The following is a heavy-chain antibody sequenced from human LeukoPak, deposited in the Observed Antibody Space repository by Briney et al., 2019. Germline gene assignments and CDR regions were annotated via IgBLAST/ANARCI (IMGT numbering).Heavy chain of an antibody. Sequence: GGSLRLPCAASGFTFSSYSMNWVRQAPGKGLEWVSSISSSSSYIYYADSVKGRFTISRDNAKNSLYLQMNSLRAEDTAVYYCARDPIAVAGYFDYWGQGTLVTVSS. V-gene: IGHV3-21*01. J-gene: IGHJ4*02. CDR3: ARDPIAVAGYFDY. CDR1: GFTFSSYS. D-gene: IGHD6-19*01. CDR2: ISSSSSYI.